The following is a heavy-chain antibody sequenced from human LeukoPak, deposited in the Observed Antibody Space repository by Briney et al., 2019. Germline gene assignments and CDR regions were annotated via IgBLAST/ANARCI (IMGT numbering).Heavy chain of an antibody. CDR3: AREVDYVSDF. J-gene: IGHJ4*02. D-gene: IGHD4-17*01. CDR2: INSDGSDT. V-gene: IGHV3-74*01. CDR1: GFTFSRYW. Sequence: QPGGSLRLSCVASGFTFSRYWMHWVRQAPGKGLVWVARINSDGSDTSYADSVKGRFTISRDNAKNRLYLQMSSLRAEDTAVYYCAREVDYVSDFRGQGTLVTVSS.